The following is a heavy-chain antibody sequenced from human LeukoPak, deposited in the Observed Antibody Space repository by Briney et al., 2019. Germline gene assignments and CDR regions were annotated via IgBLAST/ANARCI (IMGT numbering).Heavy chain of an antibody. J-gene: IGHJ4*02. V-gene: IGHV3-48*03. CDR1: GFPFSSYE. CDR3: ARGTGLDY. Sequence: GGSLRLSCAASGFPFSSYEMNWVRQAPGKGLEWVSYISSSGNNIYYADSVKGRFTVSRDNANKSLYLHMNSLRAEDTAVYYCARGTGLDYWGQGTLVTVSS. D-gene: IGHD1-14*01. CDR2: ISSSGNNI.